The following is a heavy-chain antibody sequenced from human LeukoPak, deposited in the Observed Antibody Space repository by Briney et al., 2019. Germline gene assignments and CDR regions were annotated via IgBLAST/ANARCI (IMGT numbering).Heavy chain of an antibody. CDR1: GFTFSSYG. Sequence: PGGSLRLSCAASGFTFSSYGMHWVRQAPGKGLEWVAVIWYDGSNKYYADSVKGRFTISRDNSKNTLYLQMNSLRAEDTAVYYCARVNRFGRWYPAIDYWGQGTLVTVSS. V-gene: IGHV3-33*01. J-gene: IGHJ4*02. CDR3: ARVNRFGRWYPAIDY. CDR2: IWYDGSNK. D-gene: IGHD6-13*01.